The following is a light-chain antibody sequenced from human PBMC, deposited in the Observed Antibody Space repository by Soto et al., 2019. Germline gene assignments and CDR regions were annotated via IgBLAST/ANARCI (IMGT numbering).Light chain of an antibody. CDR2: AAS. J-gene: IGKJ4*01. V-gene: IGKV1-27*01. CDR3: QKFNSVRT. Sequence: DVQLTQSPSSLSASVGDRVTITCRASQSINNYLAWYQQKPGKVPNLLIYAASTLQSGVPSLFSGSGSGTDFTLTISSQQHEFVATYYCQKFNSVRTFGGGTKVEI. CDR1: QSINNY.